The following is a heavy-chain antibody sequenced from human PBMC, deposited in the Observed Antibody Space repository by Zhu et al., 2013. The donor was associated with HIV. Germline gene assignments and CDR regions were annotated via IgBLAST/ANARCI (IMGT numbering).Heavy chain of an antibody. V-gene: IGHV1-69*01. CDR1: GGTFSSYG. CDR3: ARSGSTWAHFDL. CDR2: IIPIFGTA. D-gene: IGHD2-2*01. Sequence: QEQLVQSGAEVKKPGSSVKVSCKAAGGTFSSYGISWVQQAPGQGLEWMGGIIPIFGTANYAQKFQGRVTITADESTSTAYMELSSLRSEDTAMYYCARSGSTWAHFDLWGRGTLVTVSS. J-gene: IGHJ2*01.